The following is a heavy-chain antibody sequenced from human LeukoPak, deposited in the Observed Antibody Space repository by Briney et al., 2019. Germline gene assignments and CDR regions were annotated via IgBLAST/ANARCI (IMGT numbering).Heavy chain of an antibody. CDR3: AKDQGYSGYDPLDY. V-gene: IGHV3-23*01. CDR1: GFTFSSYA. J-gene: IGHJ4*02. D-gene: IGHD5-12*01. CDR2: ISGSGGRT. Sequence: PGGSLRLSCAASGFTFSSYAMSWVRQAPGKGLEWVSAISGSGGRTYYADSVKGRFTISRDNSKNTLYLRMNSLRAEDTAVYYCAKDQGYSGYDPLDYWGQGTLVTVSS.